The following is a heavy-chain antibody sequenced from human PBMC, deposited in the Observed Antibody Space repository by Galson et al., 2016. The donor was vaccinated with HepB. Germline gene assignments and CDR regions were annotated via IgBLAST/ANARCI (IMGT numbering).Heavy chain of an antibody. CDR2: ISWDGRSP. V-gene: IGHV3-43*01. CDR1: GFTFDDYT. Sequence: SLRLSCAASGFTFDDYTMHWVRQAPGKGLEWVALISWDGRSPDYADSVRGRFTISRDNRQNLLYLQMNDLTSEDTALYYCGKDWGSLWESSGKGMDVWGQETTVFVSS. CDR3: GKDWGSLWESSGKGMDV. D-gene: IGHD3-10*01. J-gene: IGHJ6*02.